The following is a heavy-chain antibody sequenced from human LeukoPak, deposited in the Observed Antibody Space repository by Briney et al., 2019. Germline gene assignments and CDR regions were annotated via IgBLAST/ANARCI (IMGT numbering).Heavy chain of an antibody. CDR3: ARGSYDSSGYSYWPNAFDI. V-gene: IGHV1-8*03. J-gene: IGHJ3*02. CDR2: MNPNSGNT. Sequence: GASVKVSCKASGYTFTSYGISWVRQATGQGLEWMGWMNPNSGNTGYAQKFQGRVTITRNTSISTAYMELSSLRSEDTAVYYCARGSYDSSGYSYWPNAFDIWGQGTMVTVSS. CDR1: GYTFTSYG. D-gene: IGHD3-22*01.